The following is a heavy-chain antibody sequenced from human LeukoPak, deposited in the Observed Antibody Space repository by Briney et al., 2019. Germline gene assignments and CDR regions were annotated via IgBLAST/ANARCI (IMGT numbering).Heavy chain of an antibody. V-gene: IGHV1-2*02. D-gene: IGHD4-17*01. CDR3: ARVASTVTTSRTGMWDY. CDR1: GYTFTGYY. Sequence: ASVKVSCKASGYTFTGYYMHWVRQAPGQGLEWMGWISPNSGGTNYAQKFQGRVTMTRDTSISTAYMELSRLRSDDTAVYYCARVASTVTTSRTGMWDYWGQGTLVTVSS. CDR2: ISPNSGGT. J-gene: IGHJ4*02.